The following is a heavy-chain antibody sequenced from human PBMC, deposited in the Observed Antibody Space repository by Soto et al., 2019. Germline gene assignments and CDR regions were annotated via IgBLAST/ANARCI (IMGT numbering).Heavy chain of an antibody. CDR3: ARLLTEGATFREDAFDM. J-gene: IGHJ3*02. CDR2: ISTFNGKT. V-gene: IGHV1-18*01. D-gene: IGHD1-26*01. CDR1: GYTFTSHG. Sequence: QDQLVQSGAEVRKPGASVKVSCRSSGYTFTSHGFVWVRQAPGQGLEWMGWISTFNGKTDYAQKFQGRVTMTADTRTSTGYMELSSLRSDDTAVYYCARLLTEGATFREDAFDMWGPGTKVTVSS.